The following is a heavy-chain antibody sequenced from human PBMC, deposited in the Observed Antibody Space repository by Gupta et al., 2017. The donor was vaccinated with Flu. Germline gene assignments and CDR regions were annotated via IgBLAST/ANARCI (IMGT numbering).Heavy chain of an antibody. J-gene: IGHJ4*02. CDR1: VDSISNMYSH. V-gene: IGHV4-39*01. Sequence: CIVSVDSISNMYSHWGWIRQTPGKGLEWIGSIDSSGTTIYSPSLKSRLAISLDTSKNSFSLRLRSVTAADTAVYYCARQGVVEAEYWGQGTPGIVSS. D-gene: IGHD2-2*01. CDR3: ARQGVVEAEY. CDR2: IDSSGTT.